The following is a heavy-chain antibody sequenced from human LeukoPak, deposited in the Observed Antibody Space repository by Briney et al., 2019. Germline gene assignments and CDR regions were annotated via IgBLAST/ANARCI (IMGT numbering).Heavy chain of an antibody. Sequence: SETLSLTCTVSGGSISSYYWSWIRQPPGKGLEWIGYIYYSGSTNYNPSLKSRVTISVDTSKNQFSLKLSSVTAADTAVYYCARHGESSGWYFDPYYYYGMDVWGQGTTVTVSS. D-gene: IGHD6-19*01. CDR2: IYYSGST. CDR1: GGSISSYY. V-gene: IGHV4-59*08. CDR3: ARHGESSGWYFDPYYYYGMDV. J-gene: IGHJ6*02.